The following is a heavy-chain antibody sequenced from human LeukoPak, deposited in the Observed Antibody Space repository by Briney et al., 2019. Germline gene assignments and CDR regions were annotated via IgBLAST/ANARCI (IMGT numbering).Heavy chain of an antibody. CDR1: GFTFSSYA. CDR2: ISSNGGST. J-gene: IGHJ4*02. CDR3: AREEYDGSGYYFDY. D-gene: IGHD3-22*01. Sequence: PGGSLRLSCAASGFTFSSYAMDWVRQAPGKGLEFVSAISSNGGSTYYADSVKGRFTISRDNSKNTLYLQMDSLRAEDMAVYYCAREEYDGSGYYFDYWGQGTLVTVSS. V-gene: IGHV3-64*02.